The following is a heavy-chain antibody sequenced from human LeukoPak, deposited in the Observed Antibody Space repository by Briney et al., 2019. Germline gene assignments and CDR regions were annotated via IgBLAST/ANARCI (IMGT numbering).Heavy chain of an antibody. J-gene: IGHJ4*02. CDR2: ISSSGSTI. D-gene: IGHD6-13*01. CDR1: GFTFSSYE. CDR3: ASSASSSWYDY. V-gene: IGHV3-48*03. Sequence: PGGTLRLSCAASGFTFSSYEMNWVRQAPGKGLEWVSYISSSGSTIYYADSVKGRFTISRDNAKNSLYLQMNSLRAEDTAVYYCASSASSSWYDYWGQGTLVTFS.